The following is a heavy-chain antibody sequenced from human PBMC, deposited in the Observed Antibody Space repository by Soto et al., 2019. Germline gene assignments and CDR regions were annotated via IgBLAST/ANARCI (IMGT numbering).Heavy chain of an antibody. CDR2: INHSGTI. J-gene: IGHJ6*02. D-gene: IGHD2-21*02. CDR3: ARADRTLVTSYSLDV. Sequence: SETLSLTCAVYGGSFSGYCWTWIRQPPGKGLEWIGEINHSGTINFNPSLKSRLTISLDTSKKHFSLKLSSVTDADTAAYYCARADRTLVTSYSLDVWGQGTTVTVSS. CDR1: GGSFSGYC. V-gene: IGHV4-34*01.